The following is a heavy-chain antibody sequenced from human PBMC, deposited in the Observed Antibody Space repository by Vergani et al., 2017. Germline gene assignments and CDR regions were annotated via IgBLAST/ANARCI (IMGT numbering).Heavy chain of an antibody. J-gene: IGHJ4*02. D-gene: IGHD3-22*01. CDR1: GYSFTNYW. V-gene: IGHV5-51*01. CDR2: IHPADSDT. CDR3: ARLYGRDSSGSKYFDY. Sequence: VLLVPSGAEVKKPGESLKISCQISGYSFTNYWIGWVRQMPGKGLEWMGIIHPADSDTRYSPSFQGQVTISVDKSISTAYLQRSILRASDSAMYYCARLYGRDSSGSKYFDYWGQGTLVTVSS.